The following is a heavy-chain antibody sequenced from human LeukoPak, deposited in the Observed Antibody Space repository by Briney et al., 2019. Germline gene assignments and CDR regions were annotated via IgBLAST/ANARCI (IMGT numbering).Heavy chain of an antibody. D-gene: IGHD1-26*01. J-gene: IGHJ3*02. CDR2: INPNSGGT. V-gene: IGHV1-2*02. Sequence: ASVKVSCKASGYTFTGYYMHWVRQAPGQGLEWMGWINPNSGGTNHAQKFQGRVTMTRDTSISTAYMELSRLRSDDTAVYYCARDRTASIVGATGAFDIWGQGTMVTVSS. CDR1: GYTFTGYY. CDR3: ARDRTASIVGATGAFDI.